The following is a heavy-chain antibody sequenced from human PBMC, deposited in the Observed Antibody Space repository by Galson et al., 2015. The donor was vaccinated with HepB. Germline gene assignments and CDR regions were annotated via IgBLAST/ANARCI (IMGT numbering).Heavy chain of an antibody. J-gene: IGHJ4*02. CDR2: ISGSGGRT. Sequence: SLRLSCAASGFTFSNYALSWVRQAPGKGLEWVSTISGSGGRTYYADSVRGRFTISRDNSKNTVYLQMNSLGAEDTAIYYCAKAMNWHALWSGYDLDYWGQGALVTVSS. D-gene: IGHD3-3*01. V-gene: IGHV3-23*01. CDR3: AKAMNWHALWSGYDLDY. CDR1: GFTFSNYA.